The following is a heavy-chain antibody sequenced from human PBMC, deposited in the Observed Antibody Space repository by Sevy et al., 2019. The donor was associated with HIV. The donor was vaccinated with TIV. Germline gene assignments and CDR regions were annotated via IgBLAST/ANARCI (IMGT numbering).Heavy chain of an antibody. J-gene: IGHJ5*02. D-gene: IGHD6-13*01. CDR2: IWYDGSNK. CDR1: GFTFSSYG. Sequence: GGSLRLSCAASGFTFSSYGMHLVRQAPGKGLEWVAVIWYDGSNKYNADCVKGRFTISRDNSKNTLYVQMNSLRDEDTAVYYCARSGSDSSTWTDWFDLWGQGTLVTVSS. CDR3: ARSGSDSSTWTDWFDL. V-gene: IGHV3-33*01.